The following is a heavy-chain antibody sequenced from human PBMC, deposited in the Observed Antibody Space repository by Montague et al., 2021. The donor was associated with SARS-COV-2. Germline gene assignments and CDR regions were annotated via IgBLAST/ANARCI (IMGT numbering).Heavy chain of an antibody. CDR1: GGSIRSYC. J-gene: IGHJ4*02. D-gene: IGHD3-3*01. Sequence: SETLSLTCTVSGGSIRSYCWSWIRQPPGKGLEWIGYIYYSGSTNYNPSLKSRVTISVDTSKNQFSLKLSSVTAADTAVYYCASQVPDFWSGIDYWGQGTLVTVSS. CDR2: IYYSGST. CDR3: ASQVPDFWSGIDY. V-gene: IGHV4-59*01.